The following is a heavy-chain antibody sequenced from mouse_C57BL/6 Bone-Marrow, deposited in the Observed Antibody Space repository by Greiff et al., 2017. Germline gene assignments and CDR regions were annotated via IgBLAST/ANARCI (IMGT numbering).Heavy chain of an antibody. CDR1: GYTFTSYW. Sequence: VQLQQSGAELVKPGASVKLSCKASGYTFTSYWMQWVKQRPGQGLEWIGEIDPSDSYTNYNQKFKGKATLTVDTSSSTAYMQLSSLTSEDSAVYYCARSGDGDYFDYWGQGTTLTVSS. CDR2: IDPSDSYT. D-gene: IGHD2-3*01. J-gene: IGHJ2*01. CDR3: ARSGDGDYFDY. V-gene: IGHV1-50*01.